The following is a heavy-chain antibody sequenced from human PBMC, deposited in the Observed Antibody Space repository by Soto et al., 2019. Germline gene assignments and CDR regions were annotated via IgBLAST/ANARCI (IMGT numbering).Heavy chain of an antibody. CDR2: IIPIFGTA. J-gene: IGHJ6*02. Sequence: ASVKVSCKASGGTFSSYAISRVRQAPGQGLEWMGGIIPIFGTANYAQKFQGRVTITADESTSTAYMELSSLRSEDTAVYYCARVIVSILTGSHHYYYGMDVWGQGTTVTVSS. CDR3: ARVIVSILTGSHHYYYGMDV. V-gene: IGHV1-69*13. D-gene: IGHD3-9*01. CDR1: GGTFSSYA.